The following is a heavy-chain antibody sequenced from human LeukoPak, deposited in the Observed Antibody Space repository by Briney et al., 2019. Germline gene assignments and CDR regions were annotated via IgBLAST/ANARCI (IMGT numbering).Heavy chain of an antibody. CDR3: ARVHGSGNFYYFDY. D-gene: IGHD3-10*01. CDR2: IYSGGST. CDR1: GFTVSSNY. V-gene: IGHV3-53*01. Sequence: GGSLRLSCAASGFTVSSNYMSWVRQAPGKGLEWVSVIYSGGSTYYADSVKGRFTISRDNSKNTLYLQMNSLRAEDTAVYCCARVHGSGNFYYFDYWGQGTLVTVSS. J-gene: IGHJ4*02.